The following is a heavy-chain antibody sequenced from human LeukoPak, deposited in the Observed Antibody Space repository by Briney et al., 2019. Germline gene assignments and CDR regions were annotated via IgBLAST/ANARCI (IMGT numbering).Heavy chain of an antibody. CDR1: GGSISSGSYY. J-gene: IGHJ5*02. CDR3: ARDWREYYYGSGSYAGGFDP. CDR2: IYYSGST. D-gene: IGHD3-10*01. V-gene: IGHV4-61*10. Sequence: SETLSLTCTVSGGSISSGSYYWSWIRQPAGKGLEWIGYIYYSGSTNYNPSLKSRVTISVDTSKNQFSLKLSSVTAADTAVYYCARDWREYYYGSGSYAGGFDPWGQGTLVTVSS.